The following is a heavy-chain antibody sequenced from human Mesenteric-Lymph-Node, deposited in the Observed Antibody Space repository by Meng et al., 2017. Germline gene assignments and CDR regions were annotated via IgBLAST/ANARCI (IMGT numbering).Heavy chain of an antibody. CDR2: INSDGSST. J-gene: IGHJ5*02. D-gene: IGHD1-26*01. CDR3: TRGYSGNYGKFDP. CDR1: GLTLSNDG. V-gene: IGHV3-74*01. Sequence: EVQVVGVGGGLVQPGGSLGLSCVASGLTLSNDGMHWVRQAPGKGLVWVSRINSDGSSTYYADSVKGRLTISRDNAKNTVYLQMNSLRDEDTAVYYCTRGYSGNYGKFDPWGQGTLVTVSS.